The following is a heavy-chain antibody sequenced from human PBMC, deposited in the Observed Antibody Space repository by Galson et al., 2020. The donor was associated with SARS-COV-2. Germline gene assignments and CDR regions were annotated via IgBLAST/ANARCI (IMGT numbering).Heavy chain of an antibody. Sequence: GGSLRLSCAASGFTFRNYEMNWVRQAPGKGLEWVSYISSSGTTIYYADSVKGRFTISRDNAKSSLHLHMNSLRAEDTAIYYCARLVFGHYYDRNKYDAFDIWGQGTMVTVSS. D-gene: IGHD3-22*01. CDR3: ARLVFGHYYDRNKYDAFDI. CDR1: GFTFRNYE. CDR2: ISSSGTTI. V-gene: IGHV3-48*03. J-gene: IGHJ3*02.